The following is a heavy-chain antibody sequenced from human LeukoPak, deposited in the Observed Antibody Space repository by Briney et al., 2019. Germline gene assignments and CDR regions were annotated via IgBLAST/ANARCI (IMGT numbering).Heavy chain of an antibody. V-gene: IGHV1-8*01. J-gene: IGHJ4*02. Sequence: ASVKVSCKASGYTFTSYDINWVRQATGQGLEWMGWMNPNSGNTGYAQKFQGRVTMTRNTSISTAYMELRSLRSEDTAVYYCARGLRGRVTMVRGVFDYWGQGTLVTVSS. CDR2: MNPNSGNT. CDR3: ARGLRGRVTMVRGVFDY. D-gene: IGHD3-10*01. CDR1: GYTFTSYD.